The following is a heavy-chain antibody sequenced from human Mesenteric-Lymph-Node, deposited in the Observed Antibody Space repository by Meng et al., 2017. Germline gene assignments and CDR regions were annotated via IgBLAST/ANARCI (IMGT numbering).Heavy chain of an antibody. D-gene: IGHD3-22*01. CDR2: ISVSGGNT. Sequence: GESLKISCTGSGFTFSTCAMSWVRQAPEKGLEWVSGISVSGGNTYYADSVKGRFTICRDNSKNSLYLQMNSLRAEDTALYYCAKGISMILPVSSFDYWGQGTLVTVSS. CDR1: GFTFSTCA. V-gene: IGHV3-23*01. CDR3: AKGISMILPVSSFDY. J-gene: IGHJ4*02.